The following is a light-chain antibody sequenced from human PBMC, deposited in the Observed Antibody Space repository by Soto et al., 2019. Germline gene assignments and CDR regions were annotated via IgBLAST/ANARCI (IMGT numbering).Light chain of an antibody. Sequence: QLVLTQSSSASASLGSSVKLTCTLSSGHSSYIITWHQQQPGKAPRYLMKLEGSGSYNKGSGVPDRFSGSSSGADRYLTISSLQSEDEADYYFETWDSNTHVFGGGTKLTVL. CDR3: ETWDSNTHV. J-gene: IGLJ2*01. CDR1: SGHSSYI. V-gene: IGLV4-60*03. CDR2: LEGSGSY.